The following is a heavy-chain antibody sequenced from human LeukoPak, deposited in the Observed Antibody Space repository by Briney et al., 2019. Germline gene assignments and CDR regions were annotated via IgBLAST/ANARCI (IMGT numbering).Heavy chain of an antibody. CDR3: ARGNGWLRAFDI. Sequence: ASVKVSCKASGYTLTSYDINWVRQATGQGLEWMGWMNPNSGNTGYAQKFQGRVTMTRNTSISTAYMELSSLRSEDTAVYYCARGNGWLRAFDIWGQGTMVTASS. CDR2: MNPNSGNT. CDR1: GYTLTSYD. J-gene: IGHJ3*02. V-gene: IGHV1-8*01. D-gene: IGHD3-9*01.